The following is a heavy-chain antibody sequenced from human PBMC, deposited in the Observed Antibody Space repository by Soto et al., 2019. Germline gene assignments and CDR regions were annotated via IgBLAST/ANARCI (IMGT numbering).Heavy chain of an antibody. CDR1: GFTFSSYA. J-gene: IGHJ4*02. Sequence: GGSLRLSCAASGFTFSSYAMSWVRQAPGKGLEWVSAISGSGGSTYYADSVKGRFTISRDNSKNTLYLQMNSLRAEDTAVYYCAKAKGSGPLLLLNYWGQGTLVTVSS. V-gene: IGHV3-23*01. CDR2: ISGSGGST. CDR3: AKAKGSGPLLLLNY. D-gene: IGHD6-19*01.